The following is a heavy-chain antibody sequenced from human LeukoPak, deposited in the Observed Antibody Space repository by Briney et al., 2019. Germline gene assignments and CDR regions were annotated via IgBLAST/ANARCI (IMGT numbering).Heavy chain of an antibody. CDR2: ISISSSTI. Sequence: GGSLRLSCAASGFTFSSYSMNWVRQAPGKGLEWVSYISISSSTIYYADSVKGRFTISRVNANNSLYLQMDSLRAEDTAVYYCAAGSSWLDSWGQGTLVTVSS. J-gene: IGHJ4*02. V-gene: IGHV3-48*01. D-gene: IGHD6-13*01. CDR3: AAGSSWLDS. CDR1: GFTFSSYS.